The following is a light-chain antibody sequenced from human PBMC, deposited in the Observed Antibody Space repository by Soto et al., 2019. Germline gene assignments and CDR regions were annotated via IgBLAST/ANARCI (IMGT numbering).Light chain of an antibody. CDR2: GAS. CDR3: QQYNNWLRT. J-gene: IGKJ1*01. V-gene: IGKV3-15*01. Sequence: EILMTQSPATLFVSPGERAPLSCRASQSVSSDLAWYHQKPGQAPRLLIYGASTRATGIPARFSGSGSGTEFTLSIKSLQSEDFAVYYCQQYNNWLRTFGQGTKVDIK. CDR1: QSVSSD.